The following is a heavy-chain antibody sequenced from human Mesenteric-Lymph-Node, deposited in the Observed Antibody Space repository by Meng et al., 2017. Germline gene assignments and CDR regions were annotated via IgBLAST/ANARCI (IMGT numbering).Heavy chain of an antibody. CDR2: INTDGSST. Sequence: GESLKISCAASGFTFSSYWMHWVRQAPGRGLVWVSHINTDGSSTSYADSVKGRFTVSRDTAKNTLYLQMNSLRVEDTAVYYCVRGGYSYGSWGQGALVTVSS. CDR3: VRGGYSYGS. D-gene: IGHD5-18*01. J-gene: IGHJ5*02. V-gene: IGHV3-74*01. CDR1: GFTFSSYW.